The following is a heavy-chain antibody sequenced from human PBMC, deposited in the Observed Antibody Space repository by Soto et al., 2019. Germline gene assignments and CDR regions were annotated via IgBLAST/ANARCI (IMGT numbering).Heavy chain of an antibody. CDR3: ARSWAIVVVPAATNWFDP. CDR2: IYYSGST. J-gene: IGHJ5*02. CDR1: GGSISSSSYY. D-gene: IGHD2-2*01. V-gene: IGHV4-39*01. Sequence: SETLSLTCTVSGGSISSSSYYWGWIRQPPGKGLEWIGSIYYSGSTYYNPSLKSRVTISVDTSKNQFSLKLSSVTAADTAVYYCARSWAIVVVPAATNWFDPWGQGTLVTVSS.